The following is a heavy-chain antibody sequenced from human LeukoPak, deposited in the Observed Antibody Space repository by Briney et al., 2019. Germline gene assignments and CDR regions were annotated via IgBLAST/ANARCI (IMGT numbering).Heavy chain of an antibody. Sequence: QPGRSLRLSCAASGFTFDDYAMHWVRQAPGKGLEWVSGISWNSGSIGYADSVKGRLTISRDNAKNSLYLQMNSLRAEDTALYYCAKGRPAMFGDFDYWGQGTLVTVSS. V-gene: IGHV3-9*01. CDR1: GFTFDDYA. J-gene: IGHJ4*02. D-gene: IGHD3-10*02. CDR2: ISWNSGSI. CDR3: AKGRPAMFGDFDY.